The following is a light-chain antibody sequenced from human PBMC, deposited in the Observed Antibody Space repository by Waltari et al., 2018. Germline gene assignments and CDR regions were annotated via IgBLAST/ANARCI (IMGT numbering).Light chain of an antibody. V-gene: IGLV2-14*01. CDR3: NSYTGSSSWV. CDR1: SRDVGFYNY. CDR2: DVS. J-gene: IGLJ3*02. Sequence: QSALTQPTSVSGSPGQSITISCPGTSRDVGFYNYVSWYQQYPGKVPQLLIYDVSDRPAGVPGRFSGSKSGNTASLTISGRQADDEADYYCNSYTGSSSWVFGGGTKLTVL.